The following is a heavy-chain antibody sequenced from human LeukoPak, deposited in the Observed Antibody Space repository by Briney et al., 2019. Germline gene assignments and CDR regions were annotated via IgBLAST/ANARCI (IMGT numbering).Heavy chain of an antibody. D-gene: IGHD3-22*01. CDR2: IYYSGST. CDR3: ARVGYDSTRWNYYYYGMDV. J-gene: IGHJ6*02. V-gene: IGHV4-31*03. CDR1: GGSISSGGYY. Sequence: PSQTLSLTCTVSGGSISSGGYYWSWIRQHPGKGLEWIGYIYYSGSTYYNPSLKSRVTISVDKSKNQFSLNLSSVTAADTAVYFCARVGYDSTRWNYYYYGMDVWGRGTTVTVSS.